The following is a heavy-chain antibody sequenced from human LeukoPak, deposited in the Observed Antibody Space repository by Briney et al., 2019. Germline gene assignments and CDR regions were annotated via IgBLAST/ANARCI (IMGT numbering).Heavy chain of an antibody. D-gene: IGHD4-23*01. CDR3: ARVSESGNSDY. Sequence: GGSLRLSCAASGFSFTSYGMHWVRQAPGKRLEWVAVIWYDGTNKYYADSVKGRFTISRDTSNNMLYLQMNSLRAEDTAVYYCARVSESGNSDYWGQGTLVTVSS. J-gene: IGHJ4*02. CDR1: GFSFTSYG. CDR2: IWYDGTNK. V-gene: IGHV3-33*01.